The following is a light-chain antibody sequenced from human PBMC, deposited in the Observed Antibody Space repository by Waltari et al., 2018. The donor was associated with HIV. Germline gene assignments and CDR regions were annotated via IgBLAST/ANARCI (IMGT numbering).Light chain of an antibody. Sequence: SALTQPPSASGSPGQSVTLSCPGTTSDSGTDDYVSWYQQHPGKAPKLVISEVTKRPSGVSDRFSGSKSGNTAFLTVSGLQAEDEADYYCSSFANRDGFYVLFGGGTRLTVL. CDR1: TSDSGTDDY. CDR3: SSFANRDGFYVL. CDR2: EVT. V-gene: IGLV2-8*01. J-gene: IGLJ2*01.